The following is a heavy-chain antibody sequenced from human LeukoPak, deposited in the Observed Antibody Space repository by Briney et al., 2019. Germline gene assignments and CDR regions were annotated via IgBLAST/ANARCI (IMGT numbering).Heavy chain of an antibody. Sequence: PGGSLRLSCAASGFTFSTHIMNWVRQAPGKGLEWVSYINHDGNDIYYGESVKGRFTISRDNAKNSLYLQIHTLRAEDTAVYYCAGDGTGVLPGDAFDIWSQGTMVTVSS. J-gene: IGHJ3*02. CDR3: AGDGTGVLPGDAFDI. V-gene: IGHV3-21*05. D-gene: IGHD1-1*01. CDR1: GFTFSTHI. CDR2: INHDGNDI.